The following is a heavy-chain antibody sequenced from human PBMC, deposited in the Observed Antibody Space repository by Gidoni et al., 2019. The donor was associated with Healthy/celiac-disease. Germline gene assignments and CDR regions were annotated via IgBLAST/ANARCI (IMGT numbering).Heavy chain of an antibody. J-gene: IGHJ4*02. CDR1: GFTFISYS. V-gene: IGHV3-48*01. Sequence: EVQLVESGGGLVQPGGSLRLSSTASGFTFISYSMNWVRQAPGKGREWVSYIRSSSSTIYYADSVKCRFTISRDNAKNSRYLQMNTLRAEDTAVYYCARDAPYSSGYPDNDYWGQGTLVTVSS. CDR2: IRSSSSTI. D-gene: IGHD3-22*01. CDR3: ARDAPYSSGYPDNDY.